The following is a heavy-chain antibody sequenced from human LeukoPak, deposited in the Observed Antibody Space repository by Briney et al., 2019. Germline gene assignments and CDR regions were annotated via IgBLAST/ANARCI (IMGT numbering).Heavy chain of an antibody. J-gene: IGHJ4*02. CDR2: LYSSGST. Sequence: PSETLSLTCSVSGDSISSYHWSWIRQPPGKGLECICYLYSSGSTHYTHSLNGRFTISGDKSKNQLSLKLSSVTAADTAVYYCANGGDGVYWGQGTLVTVSS. CDR1: GDSISSYH. CDR3: ANGGDGVY. D-gene: IGHD2-21*02. V-gene: IGHV4-4*09.